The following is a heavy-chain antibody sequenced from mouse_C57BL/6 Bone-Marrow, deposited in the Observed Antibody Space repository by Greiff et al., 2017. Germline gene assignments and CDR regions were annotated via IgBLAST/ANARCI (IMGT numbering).Heavy chain of an antibody. CDR3: ARDAYDPYAMDY. J-gene: IGHJ4*01. V-gene: IGHV5-4*01. CDR1: GFTFSSYA. D-gene: IGHD2-10*02. Sequence: EVQVVESGGGLVKPGGSLKLSCAASGFTFSSYAMSWVRQTPEKRLEWVATISDGGSYTYYPDNVKGRFTISRDNAKNNLYLQMSHLKSEDTAMYYCARDAYDPYAMDYWGQGTSVTVSS. CDR2: ISDGGSYT.